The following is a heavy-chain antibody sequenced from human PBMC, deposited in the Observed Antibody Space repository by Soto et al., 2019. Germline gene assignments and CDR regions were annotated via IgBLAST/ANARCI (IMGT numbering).Heavy chain of an antibody. CDR3: ARDVVALDY. CDR2: IHRASTYI. D-gene: IGHD5-12*01. CDR1: VFTFSSFD. V-gene: IGHV3-21*06. J-gene: IGHJ4*02. Sequence: NPGWSLRLSCSTSVFTFSSFDMDWVRQAPGKGLEWVSSIHRASTYIYYADSVRGRFTISRDNAKSSLYLQMNSLTVEDTAVYYCARDVVALDYWGQGTLVTVSS.